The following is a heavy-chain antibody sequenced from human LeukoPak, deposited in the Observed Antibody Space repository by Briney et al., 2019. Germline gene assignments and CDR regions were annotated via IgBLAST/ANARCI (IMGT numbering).Heavy chain of an antibody. CDR1: GYTFTGYY. Sequence: ASVKVSCKASGYTFTGYYMHWVRQAPGQGLEWMGWTNPNSGGANYAQKFQGRVTMTWDTSISTAYMELSSLRSEDTAVYYCARRGNCSSTSCHPYYYYYMDVWGKGTTVTISS. J-gene: IGHJ6*03. V-gene: IGHV1-2*02. D-gene: IGHD2-2*01. CDR2: TNPNSGGA. CDR3: ARRGNCSSTSCHPYYYYYMDV.